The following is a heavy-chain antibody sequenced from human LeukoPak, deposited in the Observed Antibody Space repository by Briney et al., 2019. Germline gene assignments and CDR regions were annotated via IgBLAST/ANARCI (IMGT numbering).Heavy chain of an antibody. J-gene: IGHJ4*02. V-gene: IGHV3-23*01. D-gene: IGHD6-19*01. Sequence: RGSLRLXCAASGFTFSSYAMSWVRQAPGKGLEWVSAISGSGGSTYYADSVKGRFTISRDNSKNTLYLQMDSLRAEDTAVYYCASRNSSGWYWYFDYWGQGTLVTVSS. CDR3: ASRNSSGWYWYFDY. CDR2: ISGSGGST. CDR1: GFTFSSYA.